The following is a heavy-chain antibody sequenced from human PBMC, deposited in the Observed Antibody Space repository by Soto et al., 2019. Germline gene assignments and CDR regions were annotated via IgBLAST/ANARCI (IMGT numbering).Heavy chain of an antibody. CDR1: GGTFSSSA. J-gene: IGHJ6*02. CDR2: IIPLFRTP. Sequence: QVPLVQSGAEMKEPGSSVKVSCKTSGGTFSSSAISWLRQAPGQGLEWMGGIIPLFRTPDYAQKFHGRVTMAADESTSTAYMELSSLRSEDTAVYYCARDNDRLQLGGNYYYVLDVWGQGTTITVSS. V-gene: IGHV1-69*12. D-gene: IGHD4-4*01. CDR3: ARDNDRLQLGGNYYYVLDV.